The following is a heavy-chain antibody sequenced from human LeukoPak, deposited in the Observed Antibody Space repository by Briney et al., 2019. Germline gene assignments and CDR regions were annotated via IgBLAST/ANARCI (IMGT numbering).Heavy chain of an antibody. J-gene: IGHJ4*02. CDR1: GYTFTSYY. D-gene: IGHD2-2*01. Sequence: ASVKVSCKASGYTFTSYYMHWARQAPGQGLEWMGIINPSGGSTSYAQKFQGRVTMTRGMSTSTVYMELSSLRSEDTAVYYCATGRPVVVPAAMMEYSSSPFDYWGQGTLVTVSS. CDR3: ATGRPVVVPAAMMEYSSSPFDY. CDR2: INPSGGST. V-gene: IGHV1-46*01.